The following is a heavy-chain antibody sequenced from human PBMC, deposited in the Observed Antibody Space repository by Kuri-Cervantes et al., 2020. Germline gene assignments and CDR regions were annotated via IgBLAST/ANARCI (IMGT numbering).Heavy chain of an antibody. CDR1: GFTVSSNY. V-gene: IGHV3-53*01. CDR2: IYSGGST. J-gene: IGHJ4*02. D-gene: IGHD3-10*01. CDR3: TTDGPTWFGELLVDY. Sequence: GGSLRLSCAASGFTVSSNYMSWVRQAPGKGLEWVSVIYSGGSTYYADSVKGRFTISRDNSKNTLYLQMNSLKTEDTAVYYCTTDGPTWFGELLVDYWGQGTLVTVSS.